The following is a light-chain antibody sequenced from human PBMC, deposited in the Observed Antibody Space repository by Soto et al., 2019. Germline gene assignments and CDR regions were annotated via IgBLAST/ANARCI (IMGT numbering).Light chain of an antibody. CDR2: GAS. J-gene: IGKJ1*01. Sequence: EIVMTQSPATLSVSPGERVTLSCRASQSVTSNLAWYQQKPGQAPRLLIYGASTRATGIPARFSGSGSGTDFTLTISSLEPEDFAVYYCQQRSNWPWTFGQGTKVDIK. CDR3: QQRSNWPWT. V-gene: IGKV3-11*01. CDR1: QSVTSN.